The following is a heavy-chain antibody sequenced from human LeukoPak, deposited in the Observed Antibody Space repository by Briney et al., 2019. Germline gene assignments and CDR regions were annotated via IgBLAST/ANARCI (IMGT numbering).Heavy chain of an antibody. CDR2: IYSGGST. CDR3: ARGMATIFDY. D-gene: IGHD5-24*01. Sequence: PGGSLRLSCAASGFTVSSNYMSWVRQAPGKGLEWVSVIYSGGSTYYDDSVKGGFTISRDNSKNTLYLKTDSLRAEDTAVYYCARGMATIFDYWGQGTLVTVS. V-gene: IGHV3-53*01. CDR1: GFTVSSNY. J-gene: IGHJ4*02.